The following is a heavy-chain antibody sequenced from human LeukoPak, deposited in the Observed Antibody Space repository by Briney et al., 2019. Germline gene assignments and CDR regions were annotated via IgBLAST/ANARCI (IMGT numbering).Heavy chain of an antibody. Sequence: GASVKVSFKASGYTFTGYYMHWVRQAPGQGLAWMGWINLNSGGTNYAQKFQGRVTMTRDTSISTAYMELSRLRSDDTAVYYCARDRYSWYDYVWGSYRPDAFDIWGQGTMVTVSS. CDR1: GYTFTGYY. CDR3: ARDRYSWYDYVWGSYRPDAFDI. J-gene: IGHJ3*02. D-gene: IGHD3-16*02. CDR2: INLNSGGT. V-gene: IGHV1-2*02.